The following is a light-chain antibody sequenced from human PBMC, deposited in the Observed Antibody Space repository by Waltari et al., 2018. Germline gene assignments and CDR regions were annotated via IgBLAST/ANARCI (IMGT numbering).Light chain of an antibody. V-gene: IGKV1-33*01. CDR2: DAS. CDR3: QQYDNLPFT. J-gene: IGKJ3*01. Sequence: DIQMTQSPSSLSASVGDRVTITCQASPDISNYLNWYQQKTGKAPKLLIYDASNLETGVPSRFSGRGSGTDFTFTISRLQPEDIATYYCQQYDNLPFTFGPGTKVDIK. CDR1: PDISNY.